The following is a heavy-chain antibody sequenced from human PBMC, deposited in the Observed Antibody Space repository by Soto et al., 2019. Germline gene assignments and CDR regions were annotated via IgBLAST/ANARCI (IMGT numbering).Heavy chain of an antibody. V-gene: IGHV4-61*01. Sequence: SETLSLTCTVSGGSVSSGSYYWSWIRQPPGKGLEWIGYIYYSGSTNYNPSLKSRVTISVDTSKNQFSLKLSSVTAADTAVYYCARGIEGWYQGRYYYGMDGWGQGTTVSVCS. D-gene: IGHD6-19*01. J-gene: IGHJ6*02. CDR2: IYYSGST. CDR1: GGSVSSGSYY. CDR3: ARGIEGWYQGRYYYGMDG.